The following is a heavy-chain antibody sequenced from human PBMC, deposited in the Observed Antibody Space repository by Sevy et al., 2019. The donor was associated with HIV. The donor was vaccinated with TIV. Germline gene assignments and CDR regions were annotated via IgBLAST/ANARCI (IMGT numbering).Heavy chain of an antibody. D-gene: IGHD3-3*01. CDR2: ISSSSSTI. J-gene: IGHJ4*02. Sequence: GSLRLSCAASGFTFSSYSMNWVRQAPGKGLEWVSYISSSSSTIYDADSVKGRFTISRDNAKNSLYLQMNSLRDEDTTVYYCAGDFTATYYDFWSGPPGSPLDYWGQGTLVTVSS. CDR3: AGDFTATYYDFWSGPPGSPLDY. CDR1: GFTFSSYS. V-gene: IGHV3-48*02.